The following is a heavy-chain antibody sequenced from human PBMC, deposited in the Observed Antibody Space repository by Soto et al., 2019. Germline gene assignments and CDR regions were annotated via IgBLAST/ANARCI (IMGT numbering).Heavy chain of an antibody. D-gene: IGHD3-3*01. CDR1: GYSFTSYW. J-gene: IGHJ6*02. CDR2: IYPGDSNT. V-gene: IGHV5-51*01. Sequence: GESLKISCKGSGYSFTSYWIGWVRQMPGKGLEWMGIIYPGDSNTRYSPSLQGQVTISVDKSISTAYLQWSSLKATDTAMYYCARHAFDFWSGHPNPRYYYGMDVWGQGTTVTVSS. CDR3: ARHAFDFWSGHPNPRYYYGMDV.